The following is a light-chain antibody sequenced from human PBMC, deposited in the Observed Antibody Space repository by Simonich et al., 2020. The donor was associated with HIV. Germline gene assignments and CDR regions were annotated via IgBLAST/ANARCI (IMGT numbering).Light chain of an antibody. J-gene: IGKJ4*01. CDR1: QSISSW. Sequence: DIQMTQSPSTLSASVGDRVTITCRASQSISSWLAWYQQKPGNAPKLLIYKASSLESGVPSRFSGSGSGTEFTLTISSLQPDDFATYYCQQANSFPLTFGGGTKVEIK. CDR3: QQANSFPLT. CDR2: KAS. V-gene: IGKV1-5*03.